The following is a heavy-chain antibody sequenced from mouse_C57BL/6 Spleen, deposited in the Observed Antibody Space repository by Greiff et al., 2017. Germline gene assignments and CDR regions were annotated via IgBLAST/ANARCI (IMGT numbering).Heavy chain of an antibody. J-gene: IGHJ3*01. V-gene: IGHV3-6*01. CDR2: ISYDGSN. CDR1: GYSITSGYY. Sequence: VQLKESGPGLVKPSQSLSLTCSVTGYSITSGYYWNWIRQFPGNKLEWMGYISYDGSNNYNPSLKNRISITRDTSKNQFFLKLNSVTTEDTATYYCAREDRSWFAYWGQGTLVTVSA. CDR3: AREDRSWFAY.